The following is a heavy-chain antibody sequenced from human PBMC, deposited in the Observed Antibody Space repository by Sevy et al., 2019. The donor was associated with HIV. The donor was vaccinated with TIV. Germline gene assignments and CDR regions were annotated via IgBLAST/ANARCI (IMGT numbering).Heavy chain of an antibody. D-gene: IGHD3-22*01. CDR3: ARDLTTYYYDSSGSPFHVYYYYGMDV. J-gene: IGHJ6*02. Sequence: KQSQTLSLTCAISGDSVSSNSAAWNWIRQSPSRGLEWLGRTYYRSKWYNDYAVSVKSRITINPETSKNQFSLQLNSVTPEDTAVYYCARDLTTYYYDSSGSPFHVYYYYGMDVWGQGTTVTVSS. CDR2: TYYRSKWYN. CDR1: GDSVSSNSAA. V-gene: IGHV6-1*01.